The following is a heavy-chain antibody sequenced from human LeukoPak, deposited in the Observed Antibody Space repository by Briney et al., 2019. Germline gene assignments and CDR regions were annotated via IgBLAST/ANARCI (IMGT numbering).Heavy chain of an antibody. J-gene: IGHJ5*02. Sequence: SETLSLTCAVSGVSISSGGYSWSWIRQPPGKGLEWIGYIYHSGSTYYNPSLKSRVTISVDRSKNQFSLKLSSVTAADTAVYYCARGGCSSTSCQFDPWGQGTLVTVSS. V-gene: IGHV4-30-2*01. CDR3: ARGGCSSTSCQFDP. CDR2: IYHSGST. D-gene: IGHD2-2*01. CDR1: GVSISSGGYS.